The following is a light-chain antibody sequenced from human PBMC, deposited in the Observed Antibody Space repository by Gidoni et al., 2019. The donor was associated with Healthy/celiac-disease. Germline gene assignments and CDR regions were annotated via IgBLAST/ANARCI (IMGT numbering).Light chain of an antibody. CDR3: QSYDSSNHVV. CDR2: EGN. Sequence: MPTQPHSVSDPPGKTVNISCTRSSGSSASNYVQWYQQRPGSSPTPVIYEGNQSPSWVPDRFSGSIDRSSNSASLTSSGLKAEAEADYYCQSYDSSNHVVFGGGTKLTVL. V-gene: IGLV6-57*01. CDR1: SGSSASNY. J-gene: IGLJ2*01.